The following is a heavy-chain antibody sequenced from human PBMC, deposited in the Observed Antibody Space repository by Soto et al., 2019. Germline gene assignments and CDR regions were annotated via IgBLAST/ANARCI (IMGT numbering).Heavy chain of an antibody. CDR1: GFTFSYFS. D-gene: IGHD6-13*01. J-gene: IGHJ4*02. V-gene: IGHV3-21*01. Sequence: PGGSLRLSCAASGFTFSYFSMNWVRQVPGKGLEWVSSISSSSTYIYYRDSVQGRFTISRDNARNSLFLQMNSLRVEDTAVYYCTKDSGRYSSSPHSLWGQGTLVTVSS. CDR3: TKDSGRYSSSPHSL. CDR2: ISSSSTYI.